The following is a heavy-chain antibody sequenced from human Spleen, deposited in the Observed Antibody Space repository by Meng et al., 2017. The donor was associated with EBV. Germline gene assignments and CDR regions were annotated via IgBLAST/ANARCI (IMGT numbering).Heavy chain of an antibody. CDR2: VRGYNGHT. CDR1: GYTFTSSD. Sequence: QVQLVQSGAEVKEPGASVKVSCKASGYTFTSSDISWVRQAPGQGLEWVGRVRGYNGHTSYAEKFQGRVSMTTDTSTSTAYMELRSLRSDDTAVYYCARDQGVASAIDFWGQGTLVTASS. D-gene: IGHD2-21*01. J-gene: IGHJ4*02. CDR3: ARDQGVASAIDF. V-gene: IGHV1-18*01.